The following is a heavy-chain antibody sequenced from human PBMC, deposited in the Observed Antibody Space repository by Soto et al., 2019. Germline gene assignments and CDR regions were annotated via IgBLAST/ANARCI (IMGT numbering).Heavy chain of an antibody. V-gene: IGHV1-69*12. CDR1: GGTFSSYA. Sequence: QVQLVQSGAEVKKPGSSVKVSCKASGGTFSSYAISWVRQAPGQGLEWMGGIIPIFGTANYAQKFQGRVTITADEATGTGSVELGSLSSEDTAVYYCARDHRSRGWYFFDYWGQGTLVTVSS. CDR2: IIPIFGTA. J-gene: IGHJ4*02. CDR3: ARDHRSRGWYFFDY. D-gene: IGHD6-19*01.